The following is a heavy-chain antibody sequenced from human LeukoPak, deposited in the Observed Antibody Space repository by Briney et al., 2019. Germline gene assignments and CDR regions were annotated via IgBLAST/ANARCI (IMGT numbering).Heavy chain of an antibody. Sequence: GGPLRLSCAVSGLTFSTSSMMWVRQAPGKGLEWVAVISYDGSNKYYADSVKGRFTISRDNSKNTLYLRMNSLRAEDTAVYYCARCMVILRSHDAFDIWGQGTMVTVSS. D-gene: IGHD3-3*01. V-gene: IGHV3-30-3*01. CDR2: ISYDGSNK. CDR3: ARCMVILRSHDAFDI. CDR1: GLTFSTSS. J-gene: IGHJ3*02.